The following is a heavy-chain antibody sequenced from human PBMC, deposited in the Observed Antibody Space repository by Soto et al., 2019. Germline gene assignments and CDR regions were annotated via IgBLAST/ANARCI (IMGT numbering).Heavy chain of an antibody. CDR3: ARTGVVLTPRRVNWFDP. Sequence: GGSLRLSCAASGFSFSDYYMSWIRQAPGKGLELVSYISSSGGSIYYADSVKGRFTLSRDNTKNSLYLQMSSLRADDMALYYCARTGVVLTPRRVNWFDPWGQGTLVTVSS. D-gene: IGHD2-21*02. J-gene: IGHJ5*02. CDR1: GFSFSDYY. V-gene: IGHV3-11*01. CDR2: ISSSGGSI.